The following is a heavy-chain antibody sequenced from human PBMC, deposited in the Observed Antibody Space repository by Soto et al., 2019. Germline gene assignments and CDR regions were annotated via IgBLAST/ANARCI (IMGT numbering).Heavy chain of an antibody. V-gene: IGHV3-33*01. D-gene: IGHD5-12*01. J-gene: IGHJ6*02. CDR2: IWYDGSNK. CDR3: ARARVATPAITWDDSGMDV. Sequence: QVQLVESGGGVVQPGRSLRLSCAASGFTFSSYGMHWVRQAPGKGLEWVAVIWYDGSNKYYADSVKGRFTISRDNSKNTLYLQMNSLRAEDTAVYYCARARVATPAITWDDSGMDVWGQGTTVTVSS. CDR1: GFTFSSYG.